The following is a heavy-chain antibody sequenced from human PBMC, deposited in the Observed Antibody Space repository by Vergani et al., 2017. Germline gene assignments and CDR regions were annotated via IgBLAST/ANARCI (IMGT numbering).Heavy chain of an antibody. CDR2: IYPADSDT. Sequence: EVELVQSGPEMRKPGESLKIFCKGSEYSFGNYWIGWVRQMPGKGLEWMGIIYPADSDTRYSPSFQGQVTSSAYKSISTAFLQWDSLKASDTALYYSARHTTYTDSWGQGTLVTVSS. J-gene: IGHJ4*02. CDR1: EYSFGNYW. D-gene: IGHD1-1*01. V-gene: IGHV5-51*01. CDR3: ARHTTYTDS.